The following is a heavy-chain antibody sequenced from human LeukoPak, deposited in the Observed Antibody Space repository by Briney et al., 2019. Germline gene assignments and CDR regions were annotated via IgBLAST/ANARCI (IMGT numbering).Heavy chain of an antibody. CDR2: ISYDGSIK. CDR1: ESTFSNYA. V-gene: IGHV3-30-3*01. Sequence: GGSLRLSCAASESTFSNYAMNWVRQAPGEGLEWVAVISYDGSIKHYTDSVKGRFTISRDNSKNTLYLQMSSLRPEDTAVYYCASIFWGYCSSTSCYVDYWGQGTLVSVSS. J-gene: IGHJ4*02. CDR3: ASIFWGYCSSTSCYVDY. D-gene: IGHD2-2*01.